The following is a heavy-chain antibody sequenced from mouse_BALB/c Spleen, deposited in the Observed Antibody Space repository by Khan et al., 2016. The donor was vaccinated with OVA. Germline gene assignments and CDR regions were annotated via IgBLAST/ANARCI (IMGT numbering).Heavy chain of an antibody. V-gene: IGHV1S136*01. J-gene: IGHJ4*01. Sequence: IQLVQSGPELVKPGASVKMSCKASGYTFIDYVIHWVKQKPGQGLEWIGYIYPYNDDTESTEKFKGKATLTLDKSSTTAYMDLSSLTSADSAVYYCVRSATDYYTVDYWGQGTSVTVSP. CDR2: IYPYNDDT. CDR3: VRSATDYYTVDY. CDR1: GYTFIDYV. D-gene: IGHD1-1*01.